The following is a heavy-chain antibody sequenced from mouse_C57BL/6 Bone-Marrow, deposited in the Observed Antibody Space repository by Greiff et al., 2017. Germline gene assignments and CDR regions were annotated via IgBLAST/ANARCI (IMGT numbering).Heavy chain of an antibody. CDR2: IYPRSGNT. Sequence: QVQLQQSGAELARPGASVKLSCKASGYTFTSYGLSWVKQRTGQGLEWIGEIYPRSGNTYYNEKFKGKATLTADKSSSTAYMELRSLTSEDSAVYFCARVRDYYGSSYPFAYWGQGTLVTVSA. CDR1: GYTFTSYG. CDR3: ARVRDYYGSSYPFAY. V-gene: IGHV1-81*01. J-gene: IGHJ3*01. D-gene: IGHD1-1*01.